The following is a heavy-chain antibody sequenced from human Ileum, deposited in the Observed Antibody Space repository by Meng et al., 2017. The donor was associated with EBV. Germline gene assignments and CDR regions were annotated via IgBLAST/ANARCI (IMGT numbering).Heavy chain of an antibody. V-gene: IGHV4-39*01. CDR1: GGVHRRSSYS. CDR3: ARSIVVVPAAIYY. CDR2: IYYSGST. J-gene: IGHJ4*02. Sequence: QLPLQASGPGVGEPSEPVSHPCSGTGGVHRRSSYSWGWIRPPPGKGREWIGSIYYSGSTYYNPSLKSRVTISVDTSKNQFSLKLSSVTAADTAVYYCARSIVVVPAAIYYWGQGTLVTVSS. D-gene: IGHD2-2*01.